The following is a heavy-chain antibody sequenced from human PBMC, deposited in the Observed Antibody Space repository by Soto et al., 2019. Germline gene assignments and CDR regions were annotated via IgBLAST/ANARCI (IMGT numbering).Heavy chain of an antibody. D-gene: IGHD5-18*01. V-gene: IGHV4-4*07. CDR2: IYTSGST. CDR3: ARDRLGSYGFNWFDP. CDR1: CGSIISYY. J-gene: IGHJ5*02. Sequence: PSETLSLTCTFSCGSIISYYWSWIRQPAGKGLEWIGRIYTSGSTNYNPSLKSRVTMSVDTSKNQFSLKLSSVTAADTAVYYCARDRLGSYGFNWFDPWGQGTLVTVSS.